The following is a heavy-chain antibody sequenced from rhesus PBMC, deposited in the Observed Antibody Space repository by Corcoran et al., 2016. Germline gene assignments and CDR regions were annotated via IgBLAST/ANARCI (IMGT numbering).Heavy chain of an antibody. Sequence: EVQLVESGGGVVQPGGSLRLSCAASGFTFSNYYMHWVRQAQGKGLEWVGLIRNKPNSYTTEYAAAVKGRFTISRDDSKNTLYLQMSSLKTDDTALYYWTKHSRGLDSWVQGVVVTVSS. CDR1: GFTFSNYY. CDR3: TKHSRGLDS. CDR2: IRNKPNSYTT. J-gene: IGHJ6*01. V-gene: IGHV3-20*01.